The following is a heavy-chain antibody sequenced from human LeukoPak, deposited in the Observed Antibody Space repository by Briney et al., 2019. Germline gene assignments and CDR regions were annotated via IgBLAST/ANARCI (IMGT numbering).Heavy chain of an antibody. CDR2: ISSSGSYI. J-gene: IGHJ5*02. V-gene: IGHV3-21*01. CDR3: ARDSRQWVEQLPYGWFDP. Sequence: GGSLRLSCAASGFTFSAYTMDWVRQPPGKELEWVSYISSSGSYIYYADSVKGRFTISRDKNSLYLQMDSLRAEDTAVYYCARDSRQWVEQLPYGWFDPWGQGTLVTVSP. CDR1: GFTFSAYT. D-gene: IGHD1-26*01.